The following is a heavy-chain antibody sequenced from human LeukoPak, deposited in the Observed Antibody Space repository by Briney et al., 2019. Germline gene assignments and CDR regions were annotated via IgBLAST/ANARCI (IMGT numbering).Heavy chain of an antibody. CDR1: GYSVSSGYY. V-gene: IGHV4-38-2*02. CDR3: ARLTSPSAIFDS. D-gene: IGHD1-26*01. Sequence: SETLSLTCIVSGYSVSSGYYWGWIRQPPGKGLEWLGNVYHNGRTYFNPSLNSRVTISLDTSENQFSLKLNSVTAADTAIYYCARLTSPSAIFDSWGQGTLVIVSP. J-gene: IGHJ4*02. CDR2: VYHNGRT.